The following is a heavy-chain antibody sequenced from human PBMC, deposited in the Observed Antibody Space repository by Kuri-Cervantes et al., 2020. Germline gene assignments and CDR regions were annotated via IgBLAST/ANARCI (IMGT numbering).Heavy chain of an antibody. Sequence: SGPTLVKPTQTLTLTCTFSGFSLSTSGVGVGWIRQPPGKALEWLALIYWNDDKRYSPSLKSRLTITKDTSKNQVVLTMTNMDPVDTATYYCARGLLDDAFDIWGQGTMVTVSS. CDR2: IYWNDDK. D-gene: IGHD2-21*02. CDR3: ARGLLDDAFDI. CDR1: GFSLSTSGVG. V-gene: IGHV2-5*01. J-gene: IGHJ3*02.